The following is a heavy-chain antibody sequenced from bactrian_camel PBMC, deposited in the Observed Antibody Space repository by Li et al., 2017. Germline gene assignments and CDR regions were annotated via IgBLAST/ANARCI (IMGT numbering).Heavy chain of an antibody. Sequence: HVQLVESGGGSVQAGGSLRLSCARTRTRYTASRYCMGWFRQAPGKEREQVATIDFVGSTTYADSVKGRFTISQDIAKKTLYLQMNDLKPDDTAIYYCAAVANKDPKTAITVLNVMRERIANHGYWGQGTQVTVS. D-gene: IGHD3*01. CDR3: AAVANKDPKTAITVLNVMRERIANHGY. CDR1: RTRYTASRYC. J-gene: IGHJ4*01. V-gene: IGHV3S53*01. CDR2: IDFVGST.